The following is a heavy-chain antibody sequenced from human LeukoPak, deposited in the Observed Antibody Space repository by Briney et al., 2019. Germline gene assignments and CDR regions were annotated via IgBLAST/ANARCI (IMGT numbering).Heavy chain of an antibody. CDR2: ISGSGGST. D-gene: IGHD3-16*01. Sequence: GGSLRLSCAASGFIFSSYWMSWVRQAPGKGLEWVSGISGSGGSTYYADSMKGRFTISRDNSKNTLYMQMNSLRAEDTAVYYCAKLSMITFGGIPDYWGQGTLVIVSS. J-gene: IGHJ4*02. V-gene: IGHV3-23*01. CDR1: GFIFSSYW. CDR3: AKLSMITFGGIPDY.